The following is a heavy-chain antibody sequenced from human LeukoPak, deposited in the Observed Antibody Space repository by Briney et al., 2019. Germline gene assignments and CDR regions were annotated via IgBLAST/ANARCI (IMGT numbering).Heavy chain of an antibody. CDR2: IYTSGST. V-gene: IGHV4-4*07. CDR3: ARDLNVDYYYYYMDV. Sequence: SETLSLTCTVSGVSVSTYYWSWIRQPAGKGLEWIGRIYTSGSTNYNPSLKSRVTISVDTSKNQFSLKLSSVTAADTAVYYCARDLNVDYYYYYMDVWGKGTTVTVSS. CDR1: GVSVSTYY. J-gene: IGHJ6*03. D-gene: IGHD3-16*01.